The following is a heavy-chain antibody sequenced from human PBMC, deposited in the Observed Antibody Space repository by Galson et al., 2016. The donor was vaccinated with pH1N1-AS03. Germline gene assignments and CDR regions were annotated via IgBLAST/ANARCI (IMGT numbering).Heavy chain of an antibody. V-gene: IGHV3-33*01. CDR2: IWYDGSNK. D-gene: IGHD5-24*01. CDR1: GFTFRDYG. J-gene: IGHJ4*02. CDR3: ARDRPNYNAYLDH. Sequence: SLRLSCAASGFTFRDYGFHWVRQAPGKGLEWVAVIWYDGSNKNYVDSVKGRFIVSRDNSNDTLYLQMSSLRAEDTAVYYCARDRPNYNAYLDHWGQGILVTVSS.